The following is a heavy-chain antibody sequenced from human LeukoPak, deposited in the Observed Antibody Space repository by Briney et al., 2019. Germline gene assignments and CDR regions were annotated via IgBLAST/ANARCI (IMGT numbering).Heavy chain of an antibody. J-gene: IGHJ4*02. CDR3: ARFPFTGDLDY. V-gene: IGHV4-59*01. Sequence: PSETLSLTCTVSGGSISSYYWSWIRQPPGKALEWIGYIYYSGSTNYNPSLKSRVTISVDTFKNQFSLKLSSVTAADTAVYYCARFPFTGDLDYWGQGTLVTVSS. CDR1: GGSISSYY. D-gene: IGHD3-16*01. CDR2: IYYSGST.